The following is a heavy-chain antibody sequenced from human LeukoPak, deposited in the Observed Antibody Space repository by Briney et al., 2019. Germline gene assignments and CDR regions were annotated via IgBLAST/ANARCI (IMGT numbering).Heavy chain of an antibody. CDR2: INAADNT. D-gene: IGHD4-17*01. V-gene: IGHV1-3*01. CDR1: GHTFTTYA. J-gene: IGHJ4*02. Sequence: ASVKVSCKASGHTFTTYAIHWVRQAPGQRLEWMGWINAADNTKYSQKFQGRVTFTRDTSASTAYMELSSLRFEDTAIYYCAHLLDYGDNPLDSWGQGTLVTVSS. CDR3: AHLLDYGDNPLDS.